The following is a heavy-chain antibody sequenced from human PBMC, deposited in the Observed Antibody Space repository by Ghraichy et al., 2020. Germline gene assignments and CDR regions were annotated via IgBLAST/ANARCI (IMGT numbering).Heavy chain of an antibody. V-gene: IGHV4-34*01. CDR2: INHSGST. J-gene: IGHJ4*02. CDR1: GGSFSGYY. CDR3: ARGVGDSSGSSTFDY. Sequence: YAVYGGSFSGYYWSWIRQPPGKGLEWIGEINHSGSTNYNPSLKSRVTISVDTSKNQFSLKLSSVTAADTAVYYCARGVGDSSGSSTFDYWGQGTLVTVSS. D-gene: IGHD3-22*01.